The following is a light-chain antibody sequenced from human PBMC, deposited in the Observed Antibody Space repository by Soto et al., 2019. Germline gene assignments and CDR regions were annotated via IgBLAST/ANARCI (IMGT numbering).Light chain of an antibody. J-gene: IGKJ1*01. V-gene: IGKV3-15*01. CDR1: QTVSSN. CDR3: QQYINWPRT. Sequence: IVMTQSPATLSVSPGERATLSCRASQTVSSNLAWYQQKPGQAPRLLISGASTRATGIPARFSGSGSGTEFTLTISSLQSEDFAVYYCQQYINWPRTFGQGTKVDTK. CDR2: GAS.